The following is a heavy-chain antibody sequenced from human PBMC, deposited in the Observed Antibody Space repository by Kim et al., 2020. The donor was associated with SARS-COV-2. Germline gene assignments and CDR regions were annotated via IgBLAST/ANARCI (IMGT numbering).Heavy chain of an antibody. CDR3: ANVGGGDDY. CDR1: GFSLSSYA. Sequence: GGSLRLSCAASGFSLSSYAMHWVRQAPGKGLEWVSRISRTCAVISYDSVVGRFTAASGNGTNSAQLLKVSLRSDDKTALYCFANVGGGDDYW. V-gene: IGHV3-48*02. J-gene: IGHJ4*01. D-gene: IGHD3-16*01. CDR2: ISRTCAVI.